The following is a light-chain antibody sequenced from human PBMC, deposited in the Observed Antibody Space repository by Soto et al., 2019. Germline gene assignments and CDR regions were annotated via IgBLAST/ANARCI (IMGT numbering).Light chain of an antibody. V-gene: IGKV1-39*01. J-gene: IGKJ4*01. CDR3: QQNYRAPLT. Sequence: DIQMTQSPSSVSALIGDRVTITCRASQGVGSHVNWYQQKPGKAPNLLIHGASNLQSGVPSTFSGSGSGTDFTLTISSLQPEDFATYYCQQNYRAPLTFGGGTEVEIK. CDR1: QGVGSH. CDR2: GAS.